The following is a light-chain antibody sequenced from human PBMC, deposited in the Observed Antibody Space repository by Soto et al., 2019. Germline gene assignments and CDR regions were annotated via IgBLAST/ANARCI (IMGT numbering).Light chain of an antibody. Sequence: QSALTQPASVSGSPGQSITISCTGTSSDIGAYNYVSWYQQHPGKAPKLIIFDVSARPSGVSNRFSASKSGNTASLTISGLQAEDEANYYCASYTTSTTEVFGTGTKVTVL. J-gene: IGLJ1*01. V-gene: IGLV2-14*03. CDR2: DVS. CDR1: SSDIGAYNY. CDR3: ASYTTSTTEV.